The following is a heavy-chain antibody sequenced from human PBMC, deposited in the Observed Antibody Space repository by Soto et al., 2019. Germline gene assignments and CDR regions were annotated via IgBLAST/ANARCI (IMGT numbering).Heavy chain of an antibody. V-gene: IGHV3-21*01. CDR2: ISSSSSYI. CDR1: GFTFSSYS. D-gene: IGHD4-4*01. CDR3: ARDTYSNYEAGFDY. Sequence: EVQLVESGGGLVKPGGSLRLSCAASGFTFSSYSMNWVRQAPGKGLEWVSSISSSSSYIYYADSVKGRFTISRDNAKNSLYLQMNSLRAEDTAVYYCARDTYSNYEAGFDYWGQGTLVTVSS. J-gene: IGHJ4*02.